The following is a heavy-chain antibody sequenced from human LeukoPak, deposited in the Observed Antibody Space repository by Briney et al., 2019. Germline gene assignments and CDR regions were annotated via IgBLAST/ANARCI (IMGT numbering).Heavy chain of an antibody. CDR3: ARQRFPALDSDL. V-gene: IGHV4-4*09. J-gene: IGHJ2*01. Sequence: SETLSLTCTVSGGSISHYYWSWIRQPPGKGLEWIAYIYTSGTTNNYTSGSTNYNPSLKSRVTISVDTSKNQFSLRLSSVTAADTAVYFCARQRFPALDSDLWGRGTLVTVSS. D-gene: IGHD3-3*01. CDR2: IYTSGTTNNYTSGST. CDR1: GGSISHYY.